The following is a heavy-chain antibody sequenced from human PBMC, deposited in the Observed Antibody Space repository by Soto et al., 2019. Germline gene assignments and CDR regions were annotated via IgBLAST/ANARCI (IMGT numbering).Heavy chain of an antibody. CDR1: GYTFTTYT. CDR3: ARGEGMTVLWSYFDY. CDR2: IHADNGKT. V-gene: IGHV1-3*05. D-gene: IGHD3-10*01. Sequence: QVQLVQSGAEERKPGASVKVSCTASGYTFTTYTIHWVRQAPGQRLEWMGWIHADNGKTKYSQAFEGRVTITRDKSASTGHMDLSSLRSEDTAVYYCARGEGMTVLWSYFDYWGQGTLVTVSS. J-gene: IGHJ4*02.